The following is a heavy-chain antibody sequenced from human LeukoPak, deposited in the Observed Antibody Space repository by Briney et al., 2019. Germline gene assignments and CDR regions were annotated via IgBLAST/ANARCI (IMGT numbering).Heavy chain of an antibody. V-gene: IGHV3-53*01. Sequence: GGSLRLSCAASGFTFSDYYMTWVRQPPGKGLEWVSVIYKDGRTFYTDSVKGRFTISRDNSKNTVYLQMSSLRVEDTAVYYCARSLTYYHENSDSIWGQGTLVTVSS. CDR1: GFTFSDYY. CDR3: ARSLTYYHENSDSI. CDR2: IYKDGRT. J-gene: IGHJ4*02. D-gene: IGHD3-22*01.